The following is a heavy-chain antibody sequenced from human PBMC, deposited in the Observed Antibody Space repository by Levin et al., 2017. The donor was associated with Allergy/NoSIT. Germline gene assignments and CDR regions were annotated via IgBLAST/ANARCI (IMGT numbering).Heavy chain of an antibody. V-gene: IGHV1-24*01. CDR1: GYTLTNLA. CDR3: ATDGGGQYTYFDF. J-gene: IGHJ4*02. CDR2: FDPEDGET. Sequence: ASVKVSCKVSGYTLTNLAMHWVRQAPGKGLEWMGGFDPEDGETFYAQKFQGRVTMTEDTDTAYMELSSLRSDDTAVYYCATDGGGQYTYFDFWGQGTLVTVSS. D-gene: IGHD2-15*01.